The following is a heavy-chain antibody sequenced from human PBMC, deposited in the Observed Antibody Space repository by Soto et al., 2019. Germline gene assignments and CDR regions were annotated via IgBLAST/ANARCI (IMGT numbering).Heavy chain of an antibody. CDR2: ISYDGSNK. V-gene: IGHV3-30-3*01. J-gene: IGHJ4*02. CDR3: ASSSSITMIVVVRSPDSLIDY. D-gene: IGHD3-22*01. Sequence: QVQLVESGGGVVQPGRSLRLSCAASGFTFSSYAMHWVRQAPGKGLEWVAVISYDGSNKYYADSVKGRFTISRDNSKNTLYLQMISLRAEDTAVYYCASSSSITMIVVVRSPDSLIDYWGQGTLVTVSS. CDR1: GFTFSSYA.